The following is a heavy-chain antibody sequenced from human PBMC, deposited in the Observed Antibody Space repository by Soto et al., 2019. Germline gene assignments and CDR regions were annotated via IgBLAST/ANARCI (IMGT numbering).Heavy chain of an antibody. CDR2: IFDDGRT. Sequence: GGSLRLSCAVSGFSVSSTFMSWVRQGPGKGLEWVSVIFDDGRTFYADSVKGRFTISRDVSKDVLFLQMNSLRADDMSVYYCARSYKWTGLFDYWGQGTLVTVSS. J-gene: IGHJ4*02. D-gene: IGHD1-20*01. V-gene: IGHV3-53*01. CDR3: ARSYKWTGLFDY. CDR1: GFSVSSTF.